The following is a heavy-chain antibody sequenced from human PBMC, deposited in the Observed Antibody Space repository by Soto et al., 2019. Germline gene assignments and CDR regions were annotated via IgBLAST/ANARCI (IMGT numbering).Heavy chain of an antibody. CDR3: ARVGDIVVVPAANYYYGMDV. D-gene: IGHD2-2*01. J-gene: IGHJ6*02. CDR2: ISSSGSTI. CDR1: RFTFSDYY. V-gene: IGHV3-11*01. Sequence: GGSLRLSCAASRFTFSDYYMSWIRQAPGKGLEWASYISSSGSTIYYADSVKGRFTISRDNAKNSLYLQMNSLRAEDTAVYYCARVGDIVVVPAANYYYGMDVWGQGTTVTVSS.